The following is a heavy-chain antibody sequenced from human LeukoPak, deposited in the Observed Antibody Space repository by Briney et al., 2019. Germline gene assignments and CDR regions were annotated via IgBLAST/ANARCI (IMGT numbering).Heavy chain of an antibody. CDR3: AKDFRESSCSYDY. CDR2: ISGSGGST. D-gene: IGHD2-15*01. CDR1: GFTFSGYA. V-gene: IGHV3-23*01. J-gene: IGHJ4*02. Sequence: GGSLRLSCAASGFTFSGYAMSWVPQAPGKGLEWVSAISGSGGSTYYADSVKGRFTISRDNSNNTLYLQMNSLRAEDTAVYYCAKDFRESSCSYDYWGQGTLVTVSS.